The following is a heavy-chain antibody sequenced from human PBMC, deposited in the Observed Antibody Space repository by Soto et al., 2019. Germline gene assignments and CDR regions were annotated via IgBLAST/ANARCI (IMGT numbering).Heavy chain of an antibody. D-gene: IGHD3-22*01. CDR1: GGSISSGDYY. V-gene: IGHV4-30-4*01. CDR2: IYYSGST. CDR3: AAAYYYDSSGYYYLNY. J-gene: IGHJ4*02. Sequence: SETLSLTCTVSGGSISSGDYYWSWIRQPPGKGLEWIGYIYYSGSTYYNPSLKSRVTISVDTSKNQFSLKLSSVTAADTAVYYCAAAYYYDSSGYYYLNYWGQGTLVTVSS.